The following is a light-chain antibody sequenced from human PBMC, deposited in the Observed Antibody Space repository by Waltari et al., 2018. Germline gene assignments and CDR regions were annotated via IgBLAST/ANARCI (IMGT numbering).Light chain of an antibody. CDR2: TKD. V-gene: IGLV1-44*01. CDR3: AAWDDNLNARV. Sequence: QSVLTQPPSSSGTPGQRVTISCSGSHSNIGPNTVTWYQQFPGTAPKLLIYTKDQRPSGVPDRFSGSKSGTSASLAISGLQADDEAHYYCAAWDDNLNARVFGGGTMLTVL. CDR1: HSNIGPNT. J-gene: IGLJ3*02.